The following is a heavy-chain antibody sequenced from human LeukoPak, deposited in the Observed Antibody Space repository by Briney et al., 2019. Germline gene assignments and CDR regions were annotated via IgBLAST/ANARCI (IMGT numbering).Heavy chain of an antibody. CDR3: ARHWVGATMIDY. CDR1: GGSISSSSYY. CDR2: IYYSGST. V-gene: IGHV4-39*07. J-gene: IGHJ4*02. D-gene: IGHD1-26*01. Sequence: SETLSLTCTVSGGSISSSSYYWGWIRQPPGKGLEWIGSIYYSGSTYYNPSLKSRVTISVDTSKNQFSLKLSSVTAADTAVYYCARHWVGATMIDYWGQGTLVTVSS.